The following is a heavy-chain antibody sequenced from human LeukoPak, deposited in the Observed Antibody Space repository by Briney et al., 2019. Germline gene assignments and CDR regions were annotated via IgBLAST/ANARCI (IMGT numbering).Heavy chain of an antibody. CDR2: IYHSGNT. CDR3: ARHAYCGGDCYSFDY. Sequence: PSETLSLTCTVSGYSISSGYYWGWIRQPPGKGLEWIGSIYHSGNTYYNPSLKSRVTISVDTSKNQFSLKLSSVTAADTAVYYCARHAYCGGDCYSFDYWGQGTLVTVSS. V-gene: IGHV4-38-2*02. J-gene: IGHJ4*02. CDR1: GYSISSGYY. D-gene: IGHD2-21*02.